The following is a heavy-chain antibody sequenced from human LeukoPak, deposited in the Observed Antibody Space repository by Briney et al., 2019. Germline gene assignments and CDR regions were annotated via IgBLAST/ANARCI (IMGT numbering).Heavy chain of an antibody. CDR1: GYTFTSYD. V-gene: IGHV1-8*01. Sequence: ASVKVSCKASGYTFTSYDINWVRQATGQGLEWMGWMNPNSGNTGYAQKFQGRVTMTRNTSISTAYMELSSLRSEDTAVYYCASSPEQQLAAFDIWGQGTMVTVSS. CDR3: ASSPEQQLAAFDI. CDR2: MNPNSGNT. D-gene: IGHD6-13*01. J-gene: IGHJ3*02.